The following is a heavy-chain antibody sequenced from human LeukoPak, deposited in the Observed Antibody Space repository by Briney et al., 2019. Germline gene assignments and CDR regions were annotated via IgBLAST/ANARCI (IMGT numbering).Heavy chain of an antibody. J-gene: IGHJ4*02. CDR1: GGSISSYY. D-gene: IGHD4-17*01. V-gene: IGHV4-59*01. Sequence: SETLSLTCTVSGGSISSYYWSWIRQLPGKGLEWIGYMSYSGSTNYNPSLKSRVTMSINTSKNQFSLRLSSVTAADTAVYYCARGSDFGDYWGQGTLVTVSS. CDR2: MSYSGST. CDR3: ARGSDFGDY.